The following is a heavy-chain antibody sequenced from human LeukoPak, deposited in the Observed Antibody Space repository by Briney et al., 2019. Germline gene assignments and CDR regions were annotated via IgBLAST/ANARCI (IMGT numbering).Heavy chain of an antibody. CDR3: ARSGYSYGADAFDI. CDR1: GGSIRSYY. Sequence: PSETLSLTCTVSGGSIRSYYWSWIRQPPGKGLEWIAYIYYSGSTNYNPSLKSRVTISVDTSKNQFSLKLSSVTAADTAVYYCARSGYSYGADAFDIWGQGTMVTVSS. CDR2: IYYSGST. J-gene: IGHJ3*02. V-gene: IGHV4-59*01. D-gene: IGHD5-18*01.